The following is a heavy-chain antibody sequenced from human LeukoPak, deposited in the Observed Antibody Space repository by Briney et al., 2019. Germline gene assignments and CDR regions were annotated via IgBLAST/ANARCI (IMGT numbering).Heavy chain of an antibody. V-gene: IGHV4-61*08. CDR2: IYYSGST. Sequence: SETLSLTCTVSGGSISSGDYYWSWIRQPPGKGLEWIGYIYYSGSTNYNPSLKSRVTISVDTSKNQFSLKLSSVTAADTAVYYCARIRKWLRPRVFDYWGQGTLVTVSS. D-gene: IGHD5-12*01. CDR3: ARIRKWLRPRVFDY. J-gene: IGHJ4*02. CDR1: GGSISSGDYY.